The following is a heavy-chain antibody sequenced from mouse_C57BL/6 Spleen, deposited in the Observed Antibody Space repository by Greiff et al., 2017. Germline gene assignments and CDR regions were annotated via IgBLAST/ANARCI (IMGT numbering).Heavy chain of an antibody. CDR3: ARPFTTDGAMDY. CDR2: ISNGGGST. J-gene: IGHJ4*01. D-gene: IGHD1-1*01. CDR1: GFTFSDYY. Sequence: EVQGVESGGGLVQPGGSLKLSCAASGFTFSDYYMYWVRQTPEKRLEWVAYISNGGGSTYYPDTVKGRFTISRDNAKNTLYLQMSRLKSEDTAMYYCARPFTTDGAMDYWGQGTSVTVSS. V-gene: IGHV5-12*01.